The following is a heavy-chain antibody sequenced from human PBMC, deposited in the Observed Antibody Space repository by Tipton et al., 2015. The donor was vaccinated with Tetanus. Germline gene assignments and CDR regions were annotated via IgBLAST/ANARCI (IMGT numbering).Heavy chain of an antibody. D-gene: IGHD1-1*01. Sequence: SLRLSCAASGFTFNNYAMSWVRQAPGKGLEWVASITGSGGTTFYPESLRGRFTISRDNSNNTVFLHLSSLRVEDTAVYYCAQREESLSQKLCWGQGTLVTVPS. V-gene: IGHV3-23*01. CDR2: ITGSGGTT. CDR3: AQREESLSQKLC. J-gene: IGHJ4*02. CDR1: GFTFNNYA.